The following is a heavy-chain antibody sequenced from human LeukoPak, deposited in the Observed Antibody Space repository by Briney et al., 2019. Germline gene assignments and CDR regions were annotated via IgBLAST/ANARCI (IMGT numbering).Heavy chain of an antibody. V-gene: IGHV1-24*01. CDR2: FDPEDGET. J-gene: IGHJ5*02. Sequence: ASVKVSCKVSGYTLTELSMHWVRQAPGKGLEWMGGFDPEDGETIYAQKFQGRVTMTEDTSTDTAYMELSSLRSEDTAVYYCATGQWLVRWFDPWGQGTLVTVSS. CDR3: ATGQWLVRWFDP. D-gene: IGHD6-19*01. CDR1: GYTLTELS.